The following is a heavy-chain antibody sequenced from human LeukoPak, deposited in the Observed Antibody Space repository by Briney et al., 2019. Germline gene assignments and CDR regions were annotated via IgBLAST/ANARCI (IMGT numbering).Heavy chain of an antibody. J-gene: IGHJ3*02. D-gene: IGHD4-17*01. CDR1: GFTFSSYA. CDR2: ISYDGSNK. CDR3: ARPLRGDAFDI. V-gene: IGHV3-30*04. Sequence: GGSLRLSCAASGFTFSSYAMHWVRQAPGKALEWVAVISYDGSNKYYADSVKGRFTISRDNSKNTLYLQMNSLRAEDTAVYYCARPLRGDAFDIWGQGTMVTVSS.